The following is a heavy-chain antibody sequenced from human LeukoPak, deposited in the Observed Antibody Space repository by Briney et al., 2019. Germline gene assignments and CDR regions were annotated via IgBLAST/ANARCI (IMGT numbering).Heavy chain of an antibody. CDR3: AKRGRSSFNFDY. Sequence: GGTLRLSCAASGFIFSSYGMSWVRQAPGKGLGWVSAISGSGGSTYYADSVKGRFTISRDNSKNTLYLQMNSLRAEDTAVYYCAKRGRSSFNFDYWGQGTLVTVSS. CDR2: ISGSGGST. CDR1: GFIFSSYG. D-gene: IGHD2-15*01. J-gene: IGHJ4*02. V-gene: IGHV3-23*01.